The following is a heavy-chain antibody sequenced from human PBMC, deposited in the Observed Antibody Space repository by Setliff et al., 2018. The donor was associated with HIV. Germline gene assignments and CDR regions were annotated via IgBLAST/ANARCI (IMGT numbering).Heavy chain of an antibody. CDR1: GFTFDDYD. CDR3: VRDYGSGTNFSYSMDV. Sequence: GGSLRLSCAASGFTFDDYDMSWVRQGQGKGLEWVSGINWNGGSTDYADSVKGRFTISRDDAKKSLYLQMNSLGVEDTAVYYCVRDYGSGTNFSYSMDVWGKGTTVTVSS. CDR2: INWNGGST. J-gene: IGHJ6*03. D-gene: IGHD3-10*01. V-gene: IGHV3-20*04.